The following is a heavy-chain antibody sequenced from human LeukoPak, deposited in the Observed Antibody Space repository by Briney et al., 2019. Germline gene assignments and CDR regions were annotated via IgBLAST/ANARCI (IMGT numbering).Heavy chain of an antibody. J-gene: IGHJ6*03. CDR2: ISYDGSNK. CDR1: GFTFSSYA. V-gene: IGHV3-30*04. CDR3: ARGAGTTVYYMDV. D-gene: IGHD1-7*01. Sequence: GGSLRLSCAASGFTFSSYAMHWVRQAPGKGLEWVAVISYDGSNKYYADSVKGQFTISRDNSNNTLYLQMNSLRPEDTAVYYCARGAGTTVYYMDVWGKGTTVIVSS.